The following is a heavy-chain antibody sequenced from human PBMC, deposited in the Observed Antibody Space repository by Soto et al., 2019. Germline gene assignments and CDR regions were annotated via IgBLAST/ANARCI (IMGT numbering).Heavy chain of an antibody. CDR1: GGTFNTYT. V-gene: IGHV1-69*02. Sequence: QVHLIQSGAEVKKPGSSVKVSCKAAGGTFNTYTLFWVRQAPGHGLEWMGRIIPMLPVTNSAQKFQGRLTITAHKSPGTAFLELTSLTSDDTAVYYCSIGSWSAETFDVWGQGTMVTVSS. CDR2: IIPMLPVT. D-gene: IGHD2-2*01. CDR3: SIGSWSAETFDV. J-gene: IGHJ3*01.